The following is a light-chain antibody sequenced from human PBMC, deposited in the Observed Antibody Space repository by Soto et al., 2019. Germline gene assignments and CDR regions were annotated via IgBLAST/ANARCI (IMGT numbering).Light chain of an antibody. J-gene: IGLJ1*01. Sequence: QSVLTQPPSASGTPGQRVTISCSGSSSNIGSNYVYWYQQLPGTAPKLLIYRNNQRPSGVPDGFSGSKSGTSASLAISGLRSEDEADYYCAVWDDSPYVFGTGTKLTVL. CDR3: AVWDDSPYV. V-gene: IGLV1-47*01. CDR2: RNN. CDR1: SSNIGSNY.